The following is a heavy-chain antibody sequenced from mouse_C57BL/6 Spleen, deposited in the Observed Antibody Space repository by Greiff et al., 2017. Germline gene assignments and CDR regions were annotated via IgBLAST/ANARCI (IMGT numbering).Heavy chain of an antibody. CDR2: ISNLAYSI. Sequence: EVQVVESGGGLVQPGGSLKLSCAASGFTFSDYGMAWVRQAPRKGPEWVAFISNLAYSIYYADTVTGRFTISRENAKNTLYLEMSSLRSEDTAMYFCARRGDGNYLYAVDYWGQGTSVTVSS. CDR3: ARRGDGNYLYAVDY. J-gene: IGHJ4*01. CDR1: GFTFSDYG. V-gene: IGHV5-15*01. D-gene: IGHD2-1*01.